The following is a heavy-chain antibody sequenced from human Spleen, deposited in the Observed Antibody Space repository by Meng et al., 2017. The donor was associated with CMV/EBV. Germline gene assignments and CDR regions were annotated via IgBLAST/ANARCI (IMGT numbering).Heavy chain of an antibody. D-gene: IGHD6-13*01. CDR2: INPSGGGI. J-gene: IGHJ4*02. CDR1: GYTFSAYF. CDR3: ARSKQQLGPLTY. V-gene: IGHV1-2*02. Sequence: SCKASGYTFSAYFIHWMRQAPGQGLEWMGWINPSGGGINYAQKFQGRVTMTRDTSISTAYMALSRLKSDDTAVYYCARSKQQLGPLTYWGQGTLVTVSS.